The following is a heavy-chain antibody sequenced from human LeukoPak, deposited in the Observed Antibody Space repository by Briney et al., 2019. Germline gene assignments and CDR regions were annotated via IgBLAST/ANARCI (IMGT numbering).Heavy chain of an antibody. CDR3: ARGQQLGL. CDR1: GLTFSSYW. Sequence: GGSLRLSCAASGLTFSSYWMSWVRQAPGKRVEWVANIKHNGSEKYYVDSVKGRFTISRDNAKNSLYLQMNSLRAEDTAVYYCARGQQLGLWGQGTLVTVSS. V-gene: IGHV3-7*04. D-gene: IGHD6-13*01. J-gene: IGHJ1*01. CDR2: IKHNGSEK.